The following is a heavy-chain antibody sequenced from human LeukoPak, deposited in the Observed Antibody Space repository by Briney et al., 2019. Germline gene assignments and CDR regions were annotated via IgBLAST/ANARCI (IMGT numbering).Heavy chain of an antibody. CDR3: TTARSSIAAAGTFDY. CDR2: IKSKTDGGTT. CDR1: GFTFSNAW. D-gene: IGHD6-13*01. J-gene: IGHJ4*02. Sequence: GGSLRLSCAASGFTFSNAWMSWVRQAPGKGREGVGRIKSKTDGGTTDYAAPVKGRFTISRDDSKNTLYLQMNSLKTEDTAVYYCTTARSSIAAAGTFDYWGQGTLVTVSS. V-gene: IGHV3-15*01.